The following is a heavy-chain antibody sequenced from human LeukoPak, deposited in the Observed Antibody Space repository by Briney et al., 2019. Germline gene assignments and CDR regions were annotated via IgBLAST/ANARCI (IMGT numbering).Heavy chain of an antibody. V-gene: IGHV3-48*03. Sequence: PGGSLRPSCEASGFTFSDYEMHWIRQAPGKGLEWVSYITKTGASKYYAPSVRGRFIISSDTAENSVHLQMNSLRAEDSALYYCARGRILRSESCFDFWGQGALVTVSS. CDR2: ITKTGASK. J-gene: IGHJ4*02. CDR3: ARGRILRSESCFDF. CDR1: GFTFSDYE.